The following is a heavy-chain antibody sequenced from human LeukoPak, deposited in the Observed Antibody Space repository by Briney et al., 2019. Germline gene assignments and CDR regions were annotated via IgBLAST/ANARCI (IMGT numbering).Heavy chain of an antibody. CDR3: ARVLLYFGGQQLDD. Sequence: PGGSLRLSCAASGFTFSSYWMSWVRQAPGKGLEWVANIKQDGSEKYYVDSVKGRFTISRDNAKNSLYLQMNSLRAEDTAVYYCARVLLYFGGQQLDDWGQGTLVTVSS. V-gene: IGHV3-7*01. J-gene: IGHJ4*02. CDR1: GFTFSSYW. CDR2: IKQDGSEK. D-gene: IGHD6-13*01.